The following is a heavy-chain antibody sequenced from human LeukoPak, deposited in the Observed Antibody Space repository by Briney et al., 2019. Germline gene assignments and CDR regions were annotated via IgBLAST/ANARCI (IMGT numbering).Heavy chain of an antibody. Sequence: PSETLSLTCAVSGGSISSSNWWSWVRQPPGKGLEWIGEIYHSGSTNYNPSLKSRVTISVDTSKNQFSLKLSSVTAADTAVYYCARDQMVRGVTEYYYYYGMDVWGQGTTVTVSS. V-gene: IGHV4-4*02. CDR3: ARDQMVRGVTEYYYYYGMDV. D-gene: IGHD3-10*01. J-gene: IGHJ6*02. CDR1: GGSISSSNW. CDR2: IYHSGST.